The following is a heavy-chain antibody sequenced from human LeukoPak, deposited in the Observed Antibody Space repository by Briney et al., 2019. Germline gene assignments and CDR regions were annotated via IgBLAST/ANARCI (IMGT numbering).Heavy chain of an antibody. V-gene: IGHV1-46*01. D-gene: IGHD6-13*01. CDR3: ASRGDIAAAGFDY. CDR2: INPSGGST. J-gene: IGHJ4*02. Sequence: PGGSLRLSCAASGFTFSSYAMHWVRQAPGKGLEWMGIINPSGGSTSYAQKFQGRVTMTRDTSTSTVYMELSSLRSEDTAVYYCASRGDIAAAGFDYWGQGTLVTVSS. CDR1: GFTFSSYA.